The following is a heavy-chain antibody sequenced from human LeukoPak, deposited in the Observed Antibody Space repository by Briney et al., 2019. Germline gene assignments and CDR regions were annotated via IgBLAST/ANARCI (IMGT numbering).Heavy chain of an antibody. Sequence: GGSLRLSCAASGFTFSSYSMNWVRQAPGKGLEWVSYISSSGSTIYYADSVKGRFTISRDNAKNSLYLQMNSLRAEDTAVYYCARLRGVNGDYAWGQGTLVTVSS. D-gene: IGHD4-17*01. V-gene: IGHV3-48*04. CDR3: ARLRGVNGDYA. CDR2: ISSSGSTI. J-gene: IGHJ4*02. CDR1: GFTFSSYS.